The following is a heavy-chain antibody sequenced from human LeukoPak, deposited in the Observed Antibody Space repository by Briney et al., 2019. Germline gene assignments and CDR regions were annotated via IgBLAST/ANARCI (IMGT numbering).Heavy chain of an antibody. D-gene: IGHD6-13*01. Sequence: GRSLRLSCVASGFTYYDYAMHWVRQAPGKGLEWVSGISWNSGSIGYADSVKGRFTISRDNSKTTLYLQMNSLRAEDTAVYYCAKDLYYSSSWSYGMDVWGKGTTVTVSS. CDR2: ISWNSGSI. CDR3: AKDLYYSSSWSYGMDV. J-gene: IGHJ6*04. CDR1: GFTYYDYA. V-gene: IGHV3-9*01.